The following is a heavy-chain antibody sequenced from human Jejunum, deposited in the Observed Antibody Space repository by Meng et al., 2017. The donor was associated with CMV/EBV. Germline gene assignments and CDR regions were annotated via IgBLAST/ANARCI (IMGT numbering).Heavy chain of an antibody. V-gene: IGHV3-74*01. CDR2: IKFDGTTT. D-gene: IGHD4-17*01. J-gene: IGHJ4*02. CDR3: ARGPGD. CDR1: GFIFSGYW. Sequence: EVQLVESGGAFVQPGGSLRFSCAASGFIFSGYWMHWVRQVPGKGLVWVSYIKFDGTTTYYADSVKGRFTISRDNAKNTLYLQMNDLRVEDTGLYYCARGPGDLGQGTLVTVSS.